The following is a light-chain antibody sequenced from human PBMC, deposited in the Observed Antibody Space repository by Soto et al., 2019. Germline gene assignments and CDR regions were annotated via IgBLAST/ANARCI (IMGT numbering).Light chain of an antibody. CDR1: QNISNY. V-gene: IGKV3-11*01. J-gene: IGKJ1*01. CDR2: DVS. CDR3: QQRSNWPRT. Sequence: IVLTQYPATLSLSPGKRSSLSCMASQNISNYLIWYQQKPGQAPRLLIYDVSNRATGIPARFSGSGSGTDFTLTISSLEPEDFAVYYCQQRSNWPRTVGPGTQVDIK.